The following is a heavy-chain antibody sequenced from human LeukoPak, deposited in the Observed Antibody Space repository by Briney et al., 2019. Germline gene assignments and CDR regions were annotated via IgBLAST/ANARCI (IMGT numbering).Heavy chain of an antibody. CDR1: GGSFSGYY. V-gene: IGHV4-34*01. J-gene: IGHJ6*03. Sequence: AETLSLTCAVYGGSFSGYYRSWIRQPPGKGLEWIGEINHSGSTNYNPSLKSRVTISVDTSKNQFSLKLSSVAAADTAVYYCARKGKVAPSGTYIYMDVLVTAATVTVSS. CDR3: ARKGKVAPSGTYIYMDV. CDR2: INHSGST. D-gene: IGHD1-14*01.